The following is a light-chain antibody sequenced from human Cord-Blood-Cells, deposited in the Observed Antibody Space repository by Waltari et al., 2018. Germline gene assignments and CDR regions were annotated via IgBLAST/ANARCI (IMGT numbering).Light chain of an antibody. CDR3: QQYNSYSYT. CDR1: QSISSW. Sequence: DIQMTQSPSTLSASLGDRATITCRASQSISSWLAWYQQKPGKAPKLLIYKASSLESGVPSRFSGSGSGTEFTLTISSLQPDDFATYYCQQYNSYSYTFGQGTKLEIK. CDR2: KAS. V-gene: IGKV1-5*03. J-gene: IGKJ2*01.